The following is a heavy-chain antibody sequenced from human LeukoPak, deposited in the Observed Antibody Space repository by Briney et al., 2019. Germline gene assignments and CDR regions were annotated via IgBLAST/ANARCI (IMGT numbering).Heavy chain of an antibody. D-gene: IGHD6-19*01. Sequence: GGSLRLSCTASGFTFGDYAMSWVRQAPGKGLEWVGFIRSKAYGGTTEYAASVKGRFTISRDDSKSIAYLQMNSLRAEDTAVYYCARESIAVAGAPFDYWGQGTLVTVSS. CDR3: ARESIAVAGAPFDY. CDR2: IRSKAYGGTT. V-gene: IGHV3-49*04. J-gene: IGHJ4*02. CDR1: GFTFGDYA.